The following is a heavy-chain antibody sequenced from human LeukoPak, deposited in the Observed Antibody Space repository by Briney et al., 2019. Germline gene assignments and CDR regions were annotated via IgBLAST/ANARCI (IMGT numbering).Heavy chain of an antibody. CDR2: ISSSGSVT. Sequence: GGSLRLSCAASGFTFSDYEMNWVRQAPGKGLEWVSYISSSGSVTHYADSVKGRFTISRDKAKNSVDPQMTSLTAEDTALYYCTRGLLCTSCYHTFDYWGQGSLVTVSS. CDR3: TRGLLCTSCYHTFDY. D-gene: IGHD2-8*01. CDR1: GFTFSDYE. J-gene: IGHJ4*02. V-gene: IGHV3-48*03.